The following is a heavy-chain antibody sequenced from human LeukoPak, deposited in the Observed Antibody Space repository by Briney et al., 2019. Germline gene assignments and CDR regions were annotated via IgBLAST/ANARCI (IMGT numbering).Heavy chain of an antibody. Sequence: SGPALVKPTQTLTLTCTFSGFSLSTSGMCVSWIRQPPGKALEWLARIDWDDDKYYSTSLKTRLTISKDTSKNQVVLTMTNMDPVDTATYYCARDYYDSSGYSFDYWGQGTLVTVSS. V-gene: IGHV2-70*11. CDR2: IDWDDDK. J-gene: IGHJ4*02. CDR1: GFSLSTSGMC. CDR3: ARDYYDSSGYSFDY. D-gene: IGHD3-22*01.